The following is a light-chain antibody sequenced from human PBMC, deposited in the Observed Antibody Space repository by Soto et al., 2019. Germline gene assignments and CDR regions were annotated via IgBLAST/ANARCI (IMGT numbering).Light chain of an antibody. CDR2: AAS. CDR3: PQSYSRPLT. J-gene: IGKJ4*01. CDR1: QSISSY. V-gene: IGKV1-39*01. Sequence: DIQMTQSPSSLSASVGDRVTITCRASQSISSYLNWYQQKPGKAPKLLIYAASSLQSGVPSRFSCSRSGTDFTLTISSLQPEDFATYYCPQSYSRPLTFVGVTKVEIK.